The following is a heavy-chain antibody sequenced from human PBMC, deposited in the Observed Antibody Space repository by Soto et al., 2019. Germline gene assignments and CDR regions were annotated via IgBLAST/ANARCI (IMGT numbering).Heavy chain of an antibody. D-gene: IGHD4-17*01. CDR3: ARHPRHLYGDYAALDS. J-gene: IGHJ4*02. CDR1: GDSITTYF. CDR2: MFYGGTT. Sequence: QVQLQESGPGLVKPSEALSLACTVSGDSITTYFWSWIRQPPGEGLEWIGYMFYGGTTNYNPSLTSRAIISIDTSRSLFSLKLSSVTPADTAVYYCARHPRHLYGDYAALDSWGQGALVTVSS. V-gene: IGHV4-59*08.